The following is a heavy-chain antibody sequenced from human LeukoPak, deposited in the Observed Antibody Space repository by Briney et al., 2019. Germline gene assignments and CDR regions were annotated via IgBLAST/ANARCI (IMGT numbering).Heavy chain of an antibody. J-gene: IGHJ6*03. V-gene: IGHV4-39*01. Sequence: SETLSLTCTVSGDSISSTTHYWGWIRQPPGKGLEWIGSIYYTWNTYYNPSLKSRLTISVDTSKNQFSLKLSSVTAADTAVYYCARLPRGGRPPMISLYYYMDVWGKETTLILSS. CDR3: ARLPRGGRPPMISLYYYMDV. CDR2: IYYTWNT. CDR1: GDSISSTTHY. D-gene: IGHD3-22*01.